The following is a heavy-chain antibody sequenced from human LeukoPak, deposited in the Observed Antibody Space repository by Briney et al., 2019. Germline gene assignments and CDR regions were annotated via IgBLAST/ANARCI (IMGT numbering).Heavy chain of an antibody. CDR2: IHNSGDKT. V-gene: IGHV3-23*01. Sequence: PGGSLRLSCAASGITFGTYAMTWVRQAPGKGLEWVSSIHNSGDKTFYSDSVRGRFIISRDNSKSTVYLQMNSLRADDTALYYCAKESGGDWGYFEYWGQGILVTVSS. CDR3: AKESGGDWGYFEY. D-gene: IGHD2-21*01. CDR1: GITFGTYA. J-gene: IGHJ4*02.